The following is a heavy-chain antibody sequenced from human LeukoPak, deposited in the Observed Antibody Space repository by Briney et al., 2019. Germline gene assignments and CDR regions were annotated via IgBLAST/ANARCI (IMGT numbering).Heavy chain of an antibody. J-gene: IGHJ4*02. D-gene: IGHD4-17*01. Sequence: GESLRLSCAASGFTFSSYAMSWVRQAPGKGLEWVSAISGSGGSTYYADSVKGRFTISRDNSKNTLYLQMNSLRAEDTAVYYCAKGTDDDYGDYVLLDYWGQGTLVTVSS. CDR3: AKGTDDDYGDYVLLDY. V-gene: IGHV3-23*01. CDR1: GFTFSSYA. CDR2: ISGSGGST.